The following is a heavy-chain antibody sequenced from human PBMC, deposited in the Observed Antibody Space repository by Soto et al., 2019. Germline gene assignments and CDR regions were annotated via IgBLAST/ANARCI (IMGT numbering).Heavy chain of an antibody. CDR3: ARGSGYGIAEYFQH. CDR2: IYYSGST. V-gene: IGHV4-39*01. CDR1: GGSISSSSYY. J-gene: IGHJ1*01. Sequence: QLQLQESGPGLVKPSETLSLTCTVSGGSISSSSYYWGWIRQPPGKGLEWIGSIYYSGSTYYNPSLKSRVTXXVXTXXNQFSLKLSSVTAADTAVYYCARGSGYGIAEYFQHWGQGNLVTVSS. D-gene: IGHD5-12*01.